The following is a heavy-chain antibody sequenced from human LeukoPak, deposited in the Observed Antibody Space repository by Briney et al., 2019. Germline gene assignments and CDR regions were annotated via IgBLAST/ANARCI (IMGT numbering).Heavy chain of an antibody. J-gene: IGHJ6*03. CDR1: GYTFTSYG. CDR2: IIPIFGTA. CDR3: ASGIVVVPAARAYYYYYMDV. Sequence: GASVKVSCKASGYTFTSYGISWVRQAPGQGLEWMGGIIPIFGTANYAQKFQGRVTITADKSTSTAYMELSSLRSEDTAVYYCASGIVVVPAARAYYYYYMDVWGKGTTVTVSS. D-gene: IGHD2-2*01. V-gene: IGHV1-69*06.